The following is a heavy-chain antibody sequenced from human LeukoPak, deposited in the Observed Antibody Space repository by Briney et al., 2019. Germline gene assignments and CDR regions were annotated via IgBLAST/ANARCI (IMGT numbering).Heavy chain of an antibody. V-gene: IGHV4-4*02. CDR3: ARSGYFDWLYYYYGMDV. D-gene: IGHD3-9*01. CDR2: INHSGST. J-gene: IGHJ6*02. CDR1: GGSTSSSNW. Sequence: SETLSLTCAVSGGSTSSSNWWSWVRQPPGKGLEWIGEINHSGSTNYNPSLKSRVTISVDTSKNQFSLKLSSVTAADTAVYYCARSGYFDWLYYYYGMDVWGQGTTVTVSS.